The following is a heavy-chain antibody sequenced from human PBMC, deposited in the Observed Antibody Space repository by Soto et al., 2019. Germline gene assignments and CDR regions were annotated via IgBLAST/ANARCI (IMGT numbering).Heavy chain of an antibody. J-gene: IGHJ4*02. Sequence: QVQLQESGPGLVRPSGTLSLTCVVSGGSISSSSWWTWVRQPPGKGLEWIGEIYHSGSTNYNPSLKSRVTISVDKSKNQFSLNLSSVTAADTAVYYCASSGGLWGLLRWGQGTLVTVSS. CDR3: ASSGGLWGLLR. D-gene: IGHD2-8*01. CDR2: IYHSGST. CDR1: GGSISSSSW. V-gene: IGHV4-4*02.